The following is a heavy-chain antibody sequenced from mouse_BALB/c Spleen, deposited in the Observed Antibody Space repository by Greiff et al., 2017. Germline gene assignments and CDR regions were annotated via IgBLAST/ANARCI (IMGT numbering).Heavy chain of an antibody. J-gene: IGHJ3*01. Sequence: QVQLQQSGAELARPGASVKLSCKASGYTFTDYYINWVKQRTGQGLEWIGEIYPGSGNTYYNEKFKGKATLTADKSSSTAYMQLSSLTSEDSAVYFCARGGTQEAWFAYWGQGTLVTVSA. V-gene: IGHV1-77*01. CDR1: GYTFTDYY. CDR2: IYPGSGNT. CDR3: ARGGTQEAWFAY. D-gene: IGHD1-1*01.